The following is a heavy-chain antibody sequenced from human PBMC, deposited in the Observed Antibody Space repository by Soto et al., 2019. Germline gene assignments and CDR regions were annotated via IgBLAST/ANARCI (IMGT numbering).Heavy chain of an antibody. V-gene: IGHV4-59*01. CDR2: IYYSGIT. D-gene: IGHD6-6*01. CDR1: VGSINDFY. CDR3: ARVGGVAARTFDY. Sequence: SETLSLTCTVPVGSINDFYWSWIRQPPGKGLEWIGYIYYSGITDYNPSLKGRVTISVDTSKNQFSLKLRSVTAADTAVYYCARVGGVAARTFDYWGQGTLVTVSS. J-gene: IGHJ4*02.